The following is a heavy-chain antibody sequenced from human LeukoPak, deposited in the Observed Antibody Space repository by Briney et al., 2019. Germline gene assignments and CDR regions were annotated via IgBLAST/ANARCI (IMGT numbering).Heavy chain of an antibody. J-gene: IGHJ4*02. D-gene: IGHD2-21*02. CDR2: VYPSDSDI. CDR3: ARRTYCGPHCYSHFKD. V-gene: IGHV5-51*01. CDR1: ENTFSDYW. Sequence: GESLKISCQGSENTFSDYWIGWVRQMPGKGLEWMGIVYPSDSDIKYSPSFQGQVTISADKSINTAYLQWTSLKASDTAIYYCARRTYCGPHCYSHFKDWGQGTLVTVSS.